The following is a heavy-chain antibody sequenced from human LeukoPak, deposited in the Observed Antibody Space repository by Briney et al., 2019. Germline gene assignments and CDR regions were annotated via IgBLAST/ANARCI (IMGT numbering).Heavy chain of an antibody. Sequence: PSETLSLTCTVSGGSISNYYWSWIRQPAGKALEWIGRIYTSGNTNYNPSLKSRVTMSVDTSKNQFSLKLSSVTAADTAMYYCARGRVNSGSHYGFDYWGQGTLVTVSS. CDR1: GGSISNYY. V-gene: IGHV4-4*07. D-gene: IGHD1-26*01. J-gene: IGHJ4*02. CDR2: IYTSGNT. CDR3: ARGRVNSGSHYGFDY.